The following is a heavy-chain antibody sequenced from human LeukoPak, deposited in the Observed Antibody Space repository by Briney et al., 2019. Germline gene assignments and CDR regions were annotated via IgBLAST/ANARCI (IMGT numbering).Heavy chain of an antibody. CDR1: GGSISSYY. CDR3: ARHNPYCSGGSCYARYWFDP. Sequence: SETLSLTCTVFGGSISSYYWSWIRQPPGKGLEWIGYIYYSGSTNYNPSLKSRVTISVDTSKNQFSLKLSSVTAADTAVYYCARHNPYCSGGSCYARYWFDPWGQGTLVTVSS. J-gene: IGHJ5*02. CDR2: IYYSGST. D-gene: IGHD2-15*01. V-gene: IGHV4-59*08.